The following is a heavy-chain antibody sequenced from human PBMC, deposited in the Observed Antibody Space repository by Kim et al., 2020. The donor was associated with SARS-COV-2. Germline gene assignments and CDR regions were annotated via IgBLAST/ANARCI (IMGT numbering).Heavy chain of an antibody. J-gene: IGHJ4*02. CDR1: GGSISSSSYY. D-gene: IGHD2-15*01. V-gene: IGHV4-39*01. Sequence: SETLSLTCTVSGGSISSSSYYWGWIRQPPGKGLEWIGSIYYSGSTYYNPSLKSRVTISVDTSKNQFSLKLSSVTAADTAVYYCARHPTRSTYSYFDYWGQGTLVTVSS. CDR2: IYYSGST. CDR3: ARHPTRSTYSYFDY.